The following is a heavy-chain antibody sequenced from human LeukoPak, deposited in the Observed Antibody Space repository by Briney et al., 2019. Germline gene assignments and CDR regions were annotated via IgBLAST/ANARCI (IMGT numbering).Heavy chain of an antibody. CDR3: ARGPLPTPNWFDR. CDR1: GASFSGYY. CDR2: INHSGRA. V-gene: IGHV4-34*01. D-gene: IGHD1-26*01. J-gene: IGHJ5*02. Sequence: SETLSLTCAVYGASFSGYYWSWIRQPPGKGLEWIGEINHSGRANYNPSLKSRVTISVDTFKNQFSLKLISVTAADTAVYYCARGPLPTPNWFDRWGQGTLVTVSS.